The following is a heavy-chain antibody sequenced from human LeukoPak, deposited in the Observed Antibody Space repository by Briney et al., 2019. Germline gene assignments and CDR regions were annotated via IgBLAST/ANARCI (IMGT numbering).Heavy chain of an antibody. D-gene: IGHD5-18*01. J-gene: IGHJ4*02. CDR1: GGSFSGYY. CDR3: ARGRYSYGPDY. CDR2: INHSGST. V-gene: IGHV4-34*01. Sequence: SETLSLTCAVYGGSFSGYYWSWIRQPPGKGLEWIGEINHSGSTNYNPSLKSRVTISVDTSKNQSSLKLSSVTAADTAVYYCARGRYSYGPDYWGQGTLVTVSS.